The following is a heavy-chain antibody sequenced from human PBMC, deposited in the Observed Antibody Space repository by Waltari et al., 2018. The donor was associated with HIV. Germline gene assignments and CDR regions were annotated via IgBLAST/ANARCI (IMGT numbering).Heavy chain of an antibody. D-gene: IGHD3-9*01. J-gene: IGHJ4*02. CDR1: GFTFSSYS. Sequence: EVQLVESGGGLVKPGGSLRLSCAASGFTFSSYSMNWVRQAPGKGLEWVSSISSSSSYIYYADSVKGRFTISRDNAKNSLYLQMNSLRAEDTAVYYCARDRYFDWLFPYQLDYWGQGTLVTVSS. V-gene: IGHV3-21*01. CDR2: ISSSSSYI. CDR3: ARDRYFDWLFPYQLDY.